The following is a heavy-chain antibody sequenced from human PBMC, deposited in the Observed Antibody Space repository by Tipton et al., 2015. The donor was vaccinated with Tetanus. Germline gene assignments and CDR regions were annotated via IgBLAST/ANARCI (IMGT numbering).Heavy chain of an antibody. CDR2: ISGTGSTI. CDR3: ARDFRPIFGVAHPFDS. J-gene: IGHJ5*01. D-gene: IGHD3-3*01. CDR1: GFTFSSYN. Sequence: GSLRLSCEVSGFTFSSYNMNWVRQAPGKGLEWLSYISGTGSTIDYADSVKGRFTISRDNAKNSLYLQMNGLRDDDTAVYFCARDFRPIFGVAHPFDSWGQGTLVTVSS. V-gene: IGHV3-48*02.